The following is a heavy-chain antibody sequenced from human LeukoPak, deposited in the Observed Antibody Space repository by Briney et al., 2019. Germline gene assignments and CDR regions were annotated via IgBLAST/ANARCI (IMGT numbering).Heavy chain of an antibody. CDR2: IKQDGSET. CDR1: GFTFSSYW. CDR3: ARDSSGWYHWFDP. J-gene: IGHJ5*02. D-gene: IGHD6-19*01. Sequence: GGSLRLSCAASGFTFSSYWMSWVRQAPGKGLEWVANIKQDGSETYYVGSVKGRFTISRDNAKNSLYLQMSSLRAEDTAVYYCARDSSGWYHWFDPWGQGTLVTVSS. V-gene: IGHV3-7*01.